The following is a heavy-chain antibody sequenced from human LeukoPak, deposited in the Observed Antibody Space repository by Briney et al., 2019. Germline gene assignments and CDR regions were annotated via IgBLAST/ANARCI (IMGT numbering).Heavy chain of an antibody. Sequence: SLRLSCAASGFTCDDYAMHWVRQAPGKGLEWVPGISWNSGCIGYADSVKGRFTISRDNAKNSLYLQMNSLRAEDTALYYCAKDNGLGVYYDILTGYLLPYYFDYWGQGTLVTVSS. D-gene: IGHD3-9*01. CDR1: GFTCDDYA. CDR2: ISWNSGCI. V-gene: IGHV3-9*01. J-gene: IGHJ4*02. CDR3: AKDNGLGVYYDILTGYLLPYYFDY.